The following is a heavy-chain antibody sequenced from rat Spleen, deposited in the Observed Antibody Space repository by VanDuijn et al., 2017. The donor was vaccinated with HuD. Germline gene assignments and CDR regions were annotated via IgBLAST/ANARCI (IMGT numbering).Heavy chain of an antibody. CDR3: AKQGGGYFDY. CDR1: GFTFSNYY. J-gene: IGHJ2*01. V-gene: IGHV5-25*01. CDR2: INPDGGNT. Sequence: EVQLVESGGGLVQPGRSLKLSCEASGFTFSNYYMAWVRQAPTKGLEWVASINPDGGNTYYRDSVKGRFTISRDNAKSTLYLQVDSLKSEDSATYFCAKQGGGYFDYWGQGVMVTVSS.